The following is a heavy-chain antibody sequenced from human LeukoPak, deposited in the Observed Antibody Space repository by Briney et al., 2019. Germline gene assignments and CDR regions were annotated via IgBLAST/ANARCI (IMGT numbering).Heavy chain of an antibody. J-gene: IGHJ4*02. D-gene: IGHD3-22*01. CDR2: IRTDGGST. CDR3: ARVDNSGYLWDY. V-gene: IGHV3-74*01. CDR1: GFAFSTYW. Sequence: GGSLRLSCAASGFAFSTYWMHWVRQAPGKGLVWVSRIRTDGGSTYYADSVKGRFTVSRDNAKNSLHLQMSSLRVEDTAIYYCARVDNSGYLWDYWGQGTLVTVSS.